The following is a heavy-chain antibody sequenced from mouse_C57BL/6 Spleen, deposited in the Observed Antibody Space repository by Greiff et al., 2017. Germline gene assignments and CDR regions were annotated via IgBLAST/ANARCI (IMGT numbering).Heavy chain of an antibody. CDR2: IYPGDGDT. V-gene: IGHV1-82*01. Sequence: QVQLKQSGPELVKPGASVKISCKASGYAFSSSWMNWVKQRPGKGLEWIGRIYPGDGDTNYNGKFKGKATLTADKSSSTAYMQLSSLTSEDSAVYFCAATVEYFDVWGTGTTVTVSS. CDR1: GYAFSSSW. D-gene: IGHD1-1*01. J-gene: IGHJ1*03. CDR3: AATVEYFDV.